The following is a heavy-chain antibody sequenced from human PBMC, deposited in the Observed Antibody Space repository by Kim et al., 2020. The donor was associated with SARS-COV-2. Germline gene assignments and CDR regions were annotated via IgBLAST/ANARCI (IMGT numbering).Heavy chain of an antibody. Sequence: GGSLRLSCAASGFTFSNAWMSWVRQAPGKGLEWVGRIKSKTDGGTTDYAAPVKGRFTISRDDSKNTLYLQMNSLKTEDTAVYYSTTPLLPSQLLYPYYYYYGMDVWGQGTTVTVSS. CDR2: IKSKTDGGTT. V-gene: IGHV3-15*01. D-gene: IGHD2-2*02. CDR1: GFTFSNAW. J-gene: IGHJ6*02. CDR3: TTPLLPSQLLYPYYYYYGMDV.